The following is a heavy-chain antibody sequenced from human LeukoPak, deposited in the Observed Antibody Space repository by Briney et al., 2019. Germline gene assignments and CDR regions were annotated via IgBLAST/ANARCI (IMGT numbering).Heavy chain of an antibody. CDR3: AHFRGGAFDF. V-gene: IGHV4-39*01. J-gene: IGHJ3*01. CDR2: IYYSGST. D-gene: IGHD3-16*01. CDR1: GGSISSSSYY. Sequence: PSGTLSLTCAVSGGSISSSSYYWGWIRQPPGKGLEWIGSIYYSGSTYYNPSLKSRVTISVDTSKNQFALKLSSVTAADTAVYYCAHFRGGAFDFWGQGTMVTVSA.